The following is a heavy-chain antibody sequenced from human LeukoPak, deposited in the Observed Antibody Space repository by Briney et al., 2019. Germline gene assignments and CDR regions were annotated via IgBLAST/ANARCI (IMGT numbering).Heavy chain of an antibody. CDR1: GFTFNIYE. V-gene: IGHV4-59*01. CDR3: ARQTPTYYDSSGYAGGGAFDI. J-gene: IGHJ3*02. D-gene: IGHD3-22*01. Sequence: GSLRLSCAASGFTFNIYEMSWIRQPPGKGLEWIGYIYYSGSTNYNPSLKSRVTISVDTSKNQFSLKLSSVTAADTAVYYCARQTPTYYDSSGYAGGGAFDIWGQGTMVTVSS. CDR2: IYYSGST.